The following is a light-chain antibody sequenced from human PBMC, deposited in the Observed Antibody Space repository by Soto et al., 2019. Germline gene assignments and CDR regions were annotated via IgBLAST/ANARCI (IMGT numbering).Light chain of an antibody. V-gene: IGKV2-28*01. CDR3: QQYGTSPWT. Sequence: EIVMTQSPLTLPVTPGEPASISCRSSQSLLYNNTYNYLDWYVQKPGQSPQLLIYFGSNRAPGVPDRFSGSGSGTDFTLKINRVEAEDFAVFYCQQYGTSPWTFGQGTKV. CDR2: FGS. J-gene: IGKJ1*01. CDR1: QSLLYNNTYNY.